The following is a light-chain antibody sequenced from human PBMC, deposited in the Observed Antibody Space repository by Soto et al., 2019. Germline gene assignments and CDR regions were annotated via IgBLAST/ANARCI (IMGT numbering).Light chain of an antibody. J-gene: IGKJ1*01. CDR2: DAS. Sequence: DVQMTQSPSTLSASVGDRVTITCRASQSVSSWLAWYQQQPGRAPKLLIYDASSLESGVPSGFSGTGSGTEFTLTISILQPDDFATYYCQQYNTYPWTFGQGTKEEIK. V-gene: IGKV1-5*01. CDR1: QSVSSW. CDR3: QQYNTYPWT.